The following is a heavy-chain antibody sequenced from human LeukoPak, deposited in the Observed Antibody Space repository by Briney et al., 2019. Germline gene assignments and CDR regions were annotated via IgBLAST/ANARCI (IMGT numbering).Heavy chain of an antibody. J-gene: IGHJ1*01. Sequence: KPSETLSLTCAVYGGSFSGYYWSWIRQPPGKGLEWIGEINHSGSTNYNPSLKSRVTISVDTSKNQFSLKLSSVTAADTAVYYCARGTVGATYGGYFQHWGQGTLVTVSS. D-gene: IGHD1-26*01. CDR1: GGSFSGYY. V-gene: IGHV4-34*01. CDR3: ARGTVGATYGGYFQH. CDR2: INHSGST.